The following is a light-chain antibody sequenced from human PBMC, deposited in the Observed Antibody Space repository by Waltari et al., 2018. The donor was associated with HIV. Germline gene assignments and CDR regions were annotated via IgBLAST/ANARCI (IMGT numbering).Light chain of an antibody. CDR3: SSYTSSSTI. CDR1: SRDVGGYTY. CDR2: DVT. J-gene: IGLJ2*01. Sequence: QSALTQPASVSGSPGQSITISCTGTSRDVGGYTYVSWYQQHPGKAPKLMIYDVTNRPSGVSNRFSGSKSGNTAALTISGLQAEDEAHYYCSSYTSSSTIFGGGTKLTVL. V-gene: IGLV2-14*03.